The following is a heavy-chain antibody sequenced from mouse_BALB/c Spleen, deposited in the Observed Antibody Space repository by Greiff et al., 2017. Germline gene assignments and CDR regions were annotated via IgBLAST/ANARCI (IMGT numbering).Heavy chain of an antibody. D-gene: IGHD2-3*01. V-gene: IGHV1S137*01. CDR2: ISTYYGDA. CDR1: GYTFTDYA. J-gene: IGHJ4*01. Sequence: QVQLQQSGAELVRPGVSVKISCKGSGYTFTDYAMHWVKQSHAKSLEWIGVISTYYGDASYNQKFKGKATMTVDKSSSTAYMELARLTSEDSAIYYCARPYDGYYAMDYWGQGTSVTVSS. CDR3: ARPYDGYYAMDY.